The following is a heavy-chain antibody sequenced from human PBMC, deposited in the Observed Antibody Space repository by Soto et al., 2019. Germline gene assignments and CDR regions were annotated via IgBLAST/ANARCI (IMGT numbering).Heavy chain of an antibody. J-gene: IGHJ3*02. D-gene: IGHD6-19*01. CDR1: GGSISSSSYY. CDR2: IYYSGST. CDR3: PRPRQWLGVMGGNYALDI. Sequence: SETLSLTCTVSGGSISSSSYYWGWLRQPPGKGLEWIGSIYYSGSTYYNPSLKSRVTISVDTSKNQFSLKLSSVTAADTAVYYCPRPRQWLGVMGGNYALDIWGQGTMVT. V-gene: IGHV4-39*01.